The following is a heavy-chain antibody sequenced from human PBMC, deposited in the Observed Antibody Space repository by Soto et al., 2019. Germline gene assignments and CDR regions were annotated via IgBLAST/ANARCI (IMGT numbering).Heavy chain of an antibody. CDR2: INHSGGT. Sequence: PSETLSLTCAVYGGSFSAYYWSWIRQPPGKGLEWIGEINHSGGTSYNPSLKSRVTISVDTSKSQFSLKLTSVTAADRAVYYCARGSVDTVDSSGFYEYWGRDPRSPSPQ. V-gene: IGHV4-34*01. J-gene: IGHJ4*02. CDR1: GGSFSAYY. D-gene: IGHD3-22*01. CDR3: ARGSVDTVDSSGFYEY.